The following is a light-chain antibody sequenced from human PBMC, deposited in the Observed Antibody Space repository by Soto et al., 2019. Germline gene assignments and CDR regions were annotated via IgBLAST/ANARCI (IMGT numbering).Light chain of an antibody. CDR1: IRDVGAYNL. Sequence: QSALTQPASVSGSAGQSITIFCSGTIRDVGAYNLVSWYQQHPGTAPKLIIYEVRNRPSGISSRFSGSRSGNTASLTISGLDHEDERDYYCSESAGRSTRVFGGGTKVTVL. V-gene: IGLV2-14*01. CDR2: EVR. CDR3: SESAGRSTRV. J-gene: IGLJ3*02.